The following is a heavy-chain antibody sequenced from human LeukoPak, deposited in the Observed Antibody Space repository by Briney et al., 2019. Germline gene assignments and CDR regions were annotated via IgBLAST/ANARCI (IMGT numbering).Heavy chain of an antibody. CDR2: ISSSGSTI. Sequence: GGSLRLSCAASGFTFSSYEMNWVRQAPGQGLEWGSYISSSGSTIYYADAVKGRFTISRDNAKNSLYLQMNSLRAEDTAGYYCAELGITMIGGVWGKGTTVTISS. CDR1: GFTFSSYE. J-gene: IGHJ6*04. D-gene: IGHD3-10*02. CDR3: AELGITMIGGV. V-gene: IGHV3-48*03.